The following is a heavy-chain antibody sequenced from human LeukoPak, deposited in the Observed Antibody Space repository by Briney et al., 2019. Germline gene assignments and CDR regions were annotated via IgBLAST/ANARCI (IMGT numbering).Heavy chain of an antibody. CDR1: GYTFSNND. CDR2: MNPISGNT. V-gene: IGHV1-8*02. D-gene: IGHD3-16*02. Sequence: EASVKVSCKASGYTFSNNDINWVRQATGQGLEWMGWMNPISGNTGFAQKFQGRVTMTRDTSISTAYMELSRLRSDDTAVYYCATDYVWGSYRTPGYWGQGTLVTVSS. CDR3: ATDYVWGSYRTPGY. J-gene: IGHJ4*02.